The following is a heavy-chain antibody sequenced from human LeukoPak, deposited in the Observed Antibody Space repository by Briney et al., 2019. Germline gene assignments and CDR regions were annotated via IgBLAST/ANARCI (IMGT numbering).Heavy chain of an antibody. CDR3: AKRGVVIRVILVGFYKEAYYFDS. CDR1: GITLSNYG. V-gene: IGHV3-23*01. J-gene: IGHJ4*02. D-gene: IGHD3-22*01. CDR2: ISGSAGGT. Sequence: GGSLRLSCAVSGITLSNYGMSWDRQAPGKGLEWVAGISGSAGGTYYADPVKGRFTISRNNAKNTLYLQLNNLRAEDTAVYFCAKRGVVIRVILVGFYKEAYYFDSWGQGALVTVSS.